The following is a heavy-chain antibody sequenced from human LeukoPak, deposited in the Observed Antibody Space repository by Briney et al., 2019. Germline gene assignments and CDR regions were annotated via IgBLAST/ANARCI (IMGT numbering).Heavy chain of an antibody. CDR1: GFTFSSYG. D-gene: IGHD4/OR15-4a*01. V-gene: IGHV3-23*01. CDR3: AKHGANYYYYYMDV. Sequence: GGSLRLSCAASGFTFSSYGMSWVRQAPGKGLEWVSTISGSGSSTYYADSVKGRFTISRDNSKNTLYLQMNSLRAEDTAVYYCAKHGANYYYYYMDVWGKGTTVTVSS. CDR2: ISGSGSST. J-gene: IGHJ6*03.